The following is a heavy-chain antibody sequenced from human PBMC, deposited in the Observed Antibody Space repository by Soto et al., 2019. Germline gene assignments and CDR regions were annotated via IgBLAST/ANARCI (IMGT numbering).Heavy chain of an antibody. CDR3: AHIRLGAAGLLDY. V-gene: IGHV2-5*02. D-gene: IGHD6-13*01. Sequence: QITLKESGPTLVKPTQTLTLTCTFSGFSLSTSGVGVGWIRQPPGKALEWLALIYGDDDKRYSPSLKSRLTIGKDTSIDRVVHTMTTMDPVGTATYYCAHIRLGAAGLLDYWGQGTLVTVSS. CDR1: GFSLSTSGVG. CDR2: IYGDDDK. J-gene: IGHJ4*02.